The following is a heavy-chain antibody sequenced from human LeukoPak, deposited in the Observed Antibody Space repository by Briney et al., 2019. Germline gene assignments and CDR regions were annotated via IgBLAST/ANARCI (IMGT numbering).Heavy chain of an antibody. CDR2: IYYIGST. J-gene: IGHJ3*02. CDR3: ARLLDYDSSGYPDTFDI. D-gene: IGHD3-22*01. CDR1: RGSISPNY. Sequence: SETLSLTCTVSRGSISPNYWTWIRQPPGKGLEWLGYIYYIGSTNYNPSLKSRVTISLDTSRNQFSLRLSSVTAADTAVYYCARLLDYDSSGYPDTFDIWGQGTMVTVSS. V-gene: IGHV4-59*01.